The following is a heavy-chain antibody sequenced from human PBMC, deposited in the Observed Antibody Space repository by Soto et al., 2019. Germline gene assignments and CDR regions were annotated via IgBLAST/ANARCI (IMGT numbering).Heavy chain of an antibody. D-gene: IGHD6-19*01. V-gene: IGHV3-66*01. Sequence: EVQLVESGGGLVQPGGSLRLSCAASGFTVSSNYMSWVRQAPGKGLEWVSVIYSGGSTYYADSVKDRFTISRDNSKNTLYLQMNSLRAEDTAVYYCARIHNIAVAGIVWYFDLWGRGTLVTVSS. J-gene: IGHJ2*01. CDR1: GFTVSSNY. CDR3: ARIHNIAVAGIVWYFDL. CDR2: IYSGGST.